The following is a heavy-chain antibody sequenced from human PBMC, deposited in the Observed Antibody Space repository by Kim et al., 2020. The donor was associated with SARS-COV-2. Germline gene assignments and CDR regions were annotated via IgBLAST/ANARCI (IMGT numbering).Heavy chain of an antibody. CDR3: VREGLRRWPFFDH. D-gene: IGHD2-15*01. CDR1: GFTFSTYT. V-gene: IGHV3-21*01. CDR2: ISGVSGDI. Sequence: GGSLRLSCAASGFTFSTYTLDWVRQAPGKGLEWVSSISGVSGDIYYADSVRGRFTISRDNAKNSVSLEMNTLRVDDTAIYYCVREGLRRWPFFDHWGQGT. J-gene: IGHJ4*02.